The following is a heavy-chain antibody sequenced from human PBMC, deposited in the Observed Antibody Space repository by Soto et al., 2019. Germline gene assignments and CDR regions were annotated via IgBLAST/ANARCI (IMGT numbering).Heavy chain of an antibody. CDR3: TRHLGPAI. D-gene: IGHD7-27*01. CDR1: GVTFSGSA. CDR2: IKTKANNYAT. Sequence: GGSLRLSCAASGVTFSGSAMHWVRQASGKGLEWVGHIKTKANNYATTYGASVKGRFTISRDDSKNSVYLQMNSLKTEDTAVYYCTRHLGPAIRGPGTMVTVSS. V-gene: IGHV3-73*01. J-gene: IGHJ3*02.